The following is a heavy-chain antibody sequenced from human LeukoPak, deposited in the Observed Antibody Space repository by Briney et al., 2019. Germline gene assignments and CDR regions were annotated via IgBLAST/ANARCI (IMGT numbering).Heavy chain of an antibody. CDR2: MYHNGST. D-gene: IGHD5-24*01. Sequence: SSETLSLTCAVYGGSFSGYYWGWIRQPPGKGLEWIGSMYHNGSTYYNPSLKSPVTISVDTSKNQFSLKLTSVTAADTAVYYCARHPSGRMWLQQGGWFDPWGQGTLVTVSS. CDR3: ARHPSGRMWLQQGGWFDP. J-gene: IGHJ5*02. V-gene: IGHV4-34*01. CDR1: GGSFSGYY.